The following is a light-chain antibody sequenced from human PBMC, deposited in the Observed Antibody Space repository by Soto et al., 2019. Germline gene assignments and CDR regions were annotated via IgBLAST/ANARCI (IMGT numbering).Light chain of an antibody. Sequence: QSALTQPASVSGSPGQSITISCTGTSSDVGGYNYVSWYQQHPGQAPKLMIYDVSNRPSGVSNRFSGSKSGNTASLTISGLQAEDEADYYCSSYTSSTTSSFGTGTKVTVL. J-gene: IGLJ1*01. V-gene: IGLV2-14*03. CDR3: SSYTSSTTSS. CDR2: DVS. CDR1: SSDVGGYNY.